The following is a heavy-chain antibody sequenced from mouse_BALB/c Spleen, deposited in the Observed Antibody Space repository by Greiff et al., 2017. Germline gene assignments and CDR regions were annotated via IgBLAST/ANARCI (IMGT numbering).Heavy chain of an antibody. J-gene: IGHJ3*01. CDR3: ARSYYYGSSLWFAY. CDR2: ISYSGST. V-gene: IGHV3-2*02. CDR1: GYSITSDYA. D-gene: IGHD1-1*01. Sequence: EVKVEESGPGLVKPSQSLSLTCTVTGYSITSDYAWNWIRQFPGNKLEWMGYISYSGSTSYNPSLKSRISITRDTSKNQFFLQLNSVTTEDTATYYCARSYYYGSSLWFAYWGQGTLVTVAA.